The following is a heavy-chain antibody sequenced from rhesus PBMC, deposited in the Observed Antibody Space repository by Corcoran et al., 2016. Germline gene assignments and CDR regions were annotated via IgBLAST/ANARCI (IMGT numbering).Heavy chain of an antibody. J-gene: IGHJ5-1*01. Sequence: QVKLQQWGEGLVKPSETLSLTCAGYGGSINSYYYWSWIRQPPGKGLEWIGYIYGNSASTNTNPSLKNRVTISKDTSKNQFSLKVSSVTAADTAVFYCARDDGAFNRFDVWGPGVLVTVSS. CDR1: GGSINSYYY. V-gene: IGHV4-73*01. CDR2: IYGNSAST. CDR3: ARDDGAFNRFDV.